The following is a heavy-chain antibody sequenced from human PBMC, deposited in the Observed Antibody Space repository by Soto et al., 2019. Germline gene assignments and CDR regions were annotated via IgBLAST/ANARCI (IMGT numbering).Heavy chain of an antibody. CDR1: GGSISSGGYS. J-gene: IGHJ6*02. CDR3: VREDDGGDRDYYGLDV. Sequence: SETLSLTCAVSGGSISSGGYSWSWIRQPPGKGLEWIGYIYHSGSTFYKPSLKSRVTISVDTSKNQFSLKLSSVTAADTAVYFCVREDDGGDRDYYGLDVWGQGTTVTVSS. D-gene: IGHD2-21*02. V-gene: IGHV4-30-2*05. CDR2: IYHSGST.